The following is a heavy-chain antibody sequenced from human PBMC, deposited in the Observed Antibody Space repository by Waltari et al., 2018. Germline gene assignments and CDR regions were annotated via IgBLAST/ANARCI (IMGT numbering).Heavy chain of an antibody. V-gene: IGHV1-18*01. D-gene: IGHD3-22*01. CDR2: ISAYNGNT. Sequence: QVQLVQSGAAVKKPGASVKVSCKASGYTFTSYGISWVRQAPGQGLEWMGWISAYNGNTNYAQKLQGRVTITADESTSTAYMELSSLRSEDTAVYYCARGYYDSSGYAFDIWGQGTMVTVSS. CDR1: GYTFTSYG. CDR3: ARGYYDSSGYAFDI. J-gene: IGHJ3*02.